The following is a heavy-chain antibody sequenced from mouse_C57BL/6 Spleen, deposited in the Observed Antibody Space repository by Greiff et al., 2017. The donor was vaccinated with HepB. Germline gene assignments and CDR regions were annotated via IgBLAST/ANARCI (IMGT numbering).Heavy chain of an antibody. Sequence: QVQLKQPGAELVMPGASVKLSCKASGYTFTSYWMHWVKQRPGQGLEWIGEIDPSDSYTNYNQKFKGKSTLTVDKSSSTAYMQLSSLTSEDSAFYYCAITTVVAGFDYWGQGTTLTVSS. CDR1: GYTFTSYW. D-gene: IGHD1-1*01. J-gene: IGHJ2*01. CDR3: AITTVVAGFDY. CDR2: IDPSDSYT. V-gene: IGHV1-69*01.